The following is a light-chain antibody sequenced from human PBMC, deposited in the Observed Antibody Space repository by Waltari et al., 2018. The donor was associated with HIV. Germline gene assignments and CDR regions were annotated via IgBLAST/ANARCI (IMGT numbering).Light chain of an antibody. Sequence: QSVLTQPPSASGTPGQSVTISCSGSSSNIGSNYVYWYQQLPGTAPKLLIYRNNRRPSGVPDRFAGFKSGTSASLAISGLRSEDEADYYCAAWDDNLSGWAFGGGSKLTIL. CDR2: RNN. CDR3: AAWDDNLSGWA. J-gene: IGLJ3*02. V-gene: IGLV1-47*01. CDR1: SSNIGSNY.